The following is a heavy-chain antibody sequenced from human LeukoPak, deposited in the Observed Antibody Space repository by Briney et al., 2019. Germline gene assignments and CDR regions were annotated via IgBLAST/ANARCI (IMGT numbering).Heavy chain of an antibody. CDR3: ARIGYSSSSFDF. J-gene: IGHJ4*02. V-gene: IGHV3-7*01. Sequence: PGGSLRLSCAASGSRFTNYWMSWVRQGPGKGLEWVANIKQDGSEKDYVDSMKGRFTISRDNAKNSVYLQVNGLRAEDTGIYYCARIGYSSSSFDFWGQGSLVTVSS. D-gene: IGHD6-13*01. CDR1: GSRFTNYW. CDR2: IKQDGSEK.